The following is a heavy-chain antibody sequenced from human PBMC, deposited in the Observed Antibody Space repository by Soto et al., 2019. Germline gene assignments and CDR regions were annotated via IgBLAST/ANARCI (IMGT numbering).Heavy chain of an antibody. D-gene: IGHD3-10*01. CDR3: ALHYGSGSNYYYYGMDV. V-gene: IGHV1-69*13. J-gene: IGHJ6*02. CDR1: GGTFSSYT. Sequence: SVKVSCKASGGTFSSYTISWVRQAPGQGLEWMGGIIPIFGTANYAQKFQGRVTITADESTSTAYMELSSLRSEDTAVYYCALHYGSGSNYYYYGMDVWGQGTTVTVSS. CDR2: IIPIFGTA.